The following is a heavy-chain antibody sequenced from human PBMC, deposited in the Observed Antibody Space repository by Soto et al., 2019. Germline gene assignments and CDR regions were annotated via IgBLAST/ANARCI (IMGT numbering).Heavy chain of an antibody. CDR1: GGTFSSYA. V-gene: IGHV1-69*13. Sequence: GASVKVSCKASGGTFSSYAISWVRQAPGQGLEWMGGIIPIFGTANYAQKFQGRVTITADESTSTAYTELSSLRSEDTAVYYCARGEGVEGNIAARPPIVYYYYYYGMDVWGQGTTVTVSS. CDR2: IIPIFGTA. D-gene: IGHD6-6*01. CDR3: ARGEGVEGNIAARPPIVYYYYYYGMDV. J-gene: IGHJ6*02.